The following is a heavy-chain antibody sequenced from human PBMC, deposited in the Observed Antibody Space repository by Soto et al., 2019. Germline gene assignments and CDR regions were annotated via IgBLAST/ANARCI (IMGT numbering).Heavy chain of an antibody. Sequence: GGSLRLSCAASGFTFSSYSMNWVRQAPGKGLEWVSYISSSSSTIYYADSVKGRFTISRDNAKNSLYLQMNSLRAEDTAVYYCARDPWVGGVIVRFFDYWGQGTLVTVSS. CDR2: ISSSSSTI. CDR1: GFTFSSYS. CDR3: ARDPWVGGVIVRFFDY. V-gene: IGHV3-48*01. D-gene: IGHD3-16*02. J-gene: IGHJ4*02.